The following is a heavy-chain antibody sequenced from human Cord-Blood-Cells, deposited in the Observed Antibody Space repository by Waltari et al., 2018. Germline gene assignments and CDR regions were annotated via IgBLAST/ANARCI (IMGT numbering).Heavy chain of an antibody. CDR1: GGSFSGYY. CDR3: ARRARGSGSYYAFDI. CDR2: INHSGST. J-gene: IGHJ3*02. Sequence: QVQLQQWGAGLLKPSETLSLTCAVYGGSFSGYYWSWLRQPPGKGLEWIGEINHSGSTNYNPSLKSRVTISVDTSKNQFSLKLSSVTAADTAVYYCARRARGSGSYYAFDIWGQGTMVTVSS. V-gene: IGHV4-34*01. D-gene: IGHD3-10*01.